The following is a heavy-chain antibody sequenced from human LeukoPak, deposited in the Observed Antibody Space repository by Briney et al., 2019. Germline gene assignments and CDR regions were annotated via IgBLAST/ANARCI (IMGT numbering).Heavy chain of an antibody. CDR3: ARDFADYVWGSYRSPPRYYFDY. V-gene: IGHV1-46*01. J-gene: IGHJ4*02. CDR1: GYTFTSYY. Sequence: ASVEVSCKASGYTFTSYYMHWVRQAPGQGLEWMGIINPSGGSTSYAQKFQGRVTMTRDTSTSTVYMELSSLRSEDTAVYYCARDFADYVWGSYRSPPRYYFDYWGQGTLVTVSS. D-gene: IGHD3-16*02. CDR2: INPSGGST.